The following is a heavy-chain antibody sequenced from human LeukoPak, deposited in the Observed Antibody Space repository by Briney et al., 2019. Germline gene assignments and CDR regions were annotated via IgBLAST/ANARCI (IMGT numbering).Heavy chain of an antibody. Sequence: GGSLTLSCAASGFTLSTYWMSWVRLAPGKGLEWVADINEDGSEKYYVDSVQGRFTIARDNDRNALYLQMDTLRAEDTAVYYCVRLSMNRVMVTNYWGQGTRVTVS. CDR2: INEDGSEK. D-gene: IGHD5-18*01. V-gene: IGHV3-7*01. J-gene: IGHJ4*02. CDR3: VRLSMNRVMVTNY. CDR1: GFTLSTYW.